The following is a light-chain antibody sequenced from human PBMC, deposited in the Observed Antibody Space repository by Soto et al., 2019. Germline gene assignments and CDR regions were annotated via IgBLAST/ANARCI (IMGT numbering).Light chain of an antibody. Sequence: QSALTQPASVSGSPGQSITISCIGTSTDIGTYNYVSRYQQHPGKAPKLMIYEVSKRPSGVPDRFSGSKSGNTASLTVSGLQAEDEADYYCSSYAGSNNFVVFGGGTKVTVL. J-gene: IGLJ2*01. CDR2: EVS. CDR1: STDIGTYNY. V-gene: IGLV2-8*01. CDR3: SSYAGSNNFVV.